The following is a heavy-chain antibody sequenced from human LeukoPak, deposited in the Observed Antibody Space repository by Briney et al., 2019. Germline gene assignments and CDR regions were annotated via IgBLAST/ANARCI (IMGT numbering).Heavy chain of an antibody. J-gene: IGHJ4*02. CDR3: ATDLLAAATATGPY. D-gene: IGHD6-13*01. CDR2: FDPEDGEP. CDR1: GYTLTEFS. Sequence: ASVKVSCKVSGYTLTEFSMHWVRQAPGKGLEWMGGFDPEDGEPIYAQKFQGRVTMTEDTSTDTAYLELSSLRSEDTAVYYCATDLLAAATATGPYWGQGTLVTVSS. V-gene: IGHV1-24*01.